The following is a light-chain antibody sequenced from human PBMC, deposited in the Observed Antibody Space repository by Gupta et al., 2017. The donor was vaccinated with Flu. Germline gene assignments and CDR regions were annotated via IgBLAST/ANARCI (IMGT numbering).Light chain of an antibody. J-gene: IGLJ2*01. CDR2: QDS. CDR1: KLGDKY. V-gene: IGLV3-1*01. Sequence: SYALPQPPSVSVSPGQTASITCSGDKLGDKYACWYQQKPGQSPMLVIYQDSKRPSGIPERFSGSNSGNTATLTISGTQAMEEADYYCQAGDSSTAVVFGGGTKLTVL. CDR3: QAGDSSTAVV.